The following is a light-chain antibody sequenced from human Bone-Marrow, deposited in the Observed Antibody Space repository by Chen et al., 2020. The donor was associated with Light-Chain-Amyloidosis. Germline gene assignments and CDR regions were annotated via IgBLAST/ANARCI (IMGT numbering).Light chain of an antibody. CDR2: DSF. Sequence: EVVLTQSPATLSLSPGERATLSCTASQSVGTFLTWYQQKPGQAPRLLSYDSFKRATGIPARFMGSGSETDFTLTLSSLEPEDFAVYYCQQRSNWPRSITFGPGTRLEIK. V-gene: IGKV3-11*01. CDR3: QQRSNWPRSIT. J-gene: IGKJ5*01. CDR1: QSVGTF.